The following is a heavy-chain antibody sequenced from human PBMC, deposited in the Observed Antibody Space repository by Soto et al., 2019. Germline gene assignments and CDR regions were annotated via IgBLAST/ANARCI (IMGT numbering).Heavy chain of an antibody. CDR1: GFTFSDYY. CDR2: ISNTGDST. Sequence: GSLRLSCAASGFTFSDYYMSWVRQAPGKGLEWVSSISNTGDSTYYANSVKGRFIISRDNSMNTLSLQMSSLRAEDTAVYYCAKSGSHSYFDSWGQGTLVTVSS. V-gene: IGHV3-23*01. J-gene: IGHJ4*02. CDR3: AKSGSHSYFDS. D-gene: IGHD1-26*01.